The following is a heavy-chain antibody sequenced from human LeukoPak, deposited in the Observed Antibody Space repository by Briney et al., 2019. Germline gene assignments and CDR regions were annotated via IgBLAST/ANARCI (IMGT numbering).Heavy chain of an antibody. CDR2: ISPSDSST. V-gene: IGHV3-23*01. J-gene: IGHJ4*02. D-gene: IGHD6-19*01. CDR1: GFIFSNYA. Sequence: GGSLRLSCAASGFIFSNYAMSWVRQAPGKGLDWVSTISPSDSSTYYADSVKGRFTISRDNSKNTLYLQMNSLRAEDTAVYYCAKRGSGEDYWGQGTLVTVSS. CDR3: AKRGSGEDY.